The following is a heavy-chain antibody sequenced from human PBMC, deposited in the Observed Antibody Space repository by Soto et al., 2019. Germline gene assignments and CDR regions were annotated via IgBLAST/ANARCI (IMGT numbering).Heavy chain of an antibody. CDR1: GFTFSSYG. CDR3: AKDLGILSRPRYSSDY. CDR2: ISYDGSNK. V-gene: IGHV3-30*18. J-gene: IGHJ4*02. Sequence: GGSLRLSCAASGFTFSSYGMHWVRQAPGKGLEWVAVISYDGSNKYYADSVKGRFTISRDNSKNTLYLQMNSLRAEDTAVYYCAKDLGILSRPRYSSDYWGQGTLVTVSS.